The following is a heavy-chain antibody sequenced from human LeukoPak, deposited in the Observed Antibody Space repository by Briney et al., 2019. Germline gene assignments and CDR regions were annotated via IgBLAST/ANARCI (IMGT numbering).Heavy chain of an antibody. V-gene: IGHV3-43*02. CDR1: GFTFDDYA. D-gene: IGHD3-16*02. Sequence: GGSLRLSCAASGFTFDDYAMHWVRQAPGKGLEWVSLISGDGGSTYYADSVKGRFTISRDNAKNSLYLQMNSLRAEDTAVYYCASPFGGVIADYWGQGTLVTVSS. CDR3: ASPFGGVIADY. J-gene: IGHJ4*02. CDR2: ISGDGGST.